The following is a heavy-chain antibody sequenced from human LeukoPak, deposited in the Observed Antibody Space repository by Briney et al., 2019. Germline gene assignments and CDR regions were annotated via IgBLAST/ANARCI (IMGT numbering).Heavy chain of an antibody. D-gene: IGHD1-26*01. CDR2: IYSGGST. J-gene: IGHJ4*02. Sequence: GGSLRLSCAASGFTFSSCGMHWVRQAPGKGLEWVSVIYSGGSTYYADSVKGRFTISRDNSKNTLYLQMNSLRAEDTAVYYCARELGEVGATSWGQGTLVTVSS. V-gene: IGHV3-53*01. CDR3: ARELGEVGATS. CDR1: GFTFSSCG.